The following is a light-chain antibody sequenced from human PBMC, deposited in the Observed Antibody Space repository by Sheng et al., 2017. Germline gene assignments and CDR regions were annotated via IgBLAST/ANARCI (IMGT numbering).Light chain of an antibody. V-gene: IGKV4-1*01. J-gene: IGKJ3*01. CDR3: QQHYDTPS. Sequence: DIVMTQSPDSLAVSLGERATINCKSSQSVLYSSNNKNYLAWYQQKPGQPPKLLIYWASTRESGVPDRFSGSGSGTDFTLTISSLQAEDVAVYYCQQHYDTPSFGPGTQVEIK. CDR2: WAS. CDR1: QSVLYSSNNKNY.